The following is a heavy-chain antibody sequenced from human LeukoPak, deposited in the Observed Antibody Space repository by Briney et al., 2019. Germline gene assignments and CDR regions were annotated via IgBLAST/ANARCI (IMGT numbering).Heavy chain of an antibody. V-gene: IGHV3-30*02. Sequence: PGGSLRLSCAASGFTFSSYGMHWVRQAPGKGLEWVAFIRYDGSNKYYADSVKGRFTISRDNSKNTLYLQMNSLRAEDTAVYYCATFGSSGWYNYYYYYYMDVWGKGTTVTISS. CDR2: IRYDGSNK. J-gene: IGHJ6*03. D-gene: IGHD6-19*01. CDR1: GFTFSSYG. CDR3: ATFGSSGWYNYYYYYYMDV.